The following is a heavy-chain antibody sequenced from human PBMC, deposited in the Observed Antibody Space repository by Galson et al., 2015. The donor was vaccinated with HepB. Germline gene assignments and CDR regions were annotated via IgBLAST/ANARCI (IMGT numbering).Heavy chain of an antibody. D-gene: IGHD5-18*01. J-gene: IGHJ4*02. CDR3: ARDLVYSYGDY. CDR1: GFTFSSYS. CDR2: ISSSSSTI. V-gene: IGHV3-48*04. Sequence: SLRLSCAASGFTFSSYSMNWVRQAPGKGLEWVSYISSSSSTIYYADSVKGRFTISRDNAKNSLYLQMNSLRAEDTAVYYCARDLVYSYGDYWGQGTLVTVSS.